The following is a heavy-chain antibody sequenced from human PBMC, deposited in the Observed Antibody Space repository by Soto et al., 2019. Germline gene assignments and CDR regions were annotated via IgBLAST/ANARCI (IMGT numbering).Heavy chain of an antibody. CDR2: ISLNIGSI. J-gene: IGHJ4*02. CDR1: GFTFDDYA. V-gene: IGHV3-9*01. D-gene: IGHD5-12*01. CDR3: AKDSTMGIFDY. Sequence: PGGSLRLSCGASGFTFDDYAMHWVRQAPGKGLERVSGISLNIGSIGYADSVKGRFTISRDNAKNSLYLQMNSLRAEDTALYYCAKDSTMGIFDYWGQGTLVTVSS.